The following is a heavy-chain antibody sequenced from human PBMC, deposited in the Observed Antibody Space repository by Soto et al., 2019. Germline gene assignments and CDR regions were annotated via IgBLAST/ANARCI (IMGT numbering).Heavy chain of an antibody. CDR3: AANFDF. V-gene: IGHV3-33*01. Sequence: GGSLRLSCAGSGFTFSIYGMHWVRQAPGKGLEWVAVIWYDGSNEYYADSVKGRFTISRDNSKNTVYLQMNSLRPDDTAVYYCAANFDFWGQGTLVTVSS. CDR2: IWYDGSNE. CDR1: GFTFSIYG. J-gene: IGHJ4*02.